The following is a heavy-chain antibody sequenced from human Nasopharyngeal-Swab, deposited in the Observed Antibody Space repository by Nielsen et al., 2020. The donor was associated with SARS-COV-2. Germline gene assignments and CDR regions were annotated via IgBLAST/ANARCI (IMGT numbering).Heavy chain of an antibody. D-gene: IGHD3-22*01. CDR3: ARGPYYYDSSGYRAYYYYMDV. Sequence: VRQAPGQRLEWMGWMNPNSGNTGYAQKFQGRVTMTRNTSISTAYMELSSLRSEDTAVYYCARGPYYYDSSGYRAYYYYMDVWGKGTTVTVSS. CDR2: MNPNSGNT. V-gene: IGHV1-8*01. J-gene: IGHJ6*03.